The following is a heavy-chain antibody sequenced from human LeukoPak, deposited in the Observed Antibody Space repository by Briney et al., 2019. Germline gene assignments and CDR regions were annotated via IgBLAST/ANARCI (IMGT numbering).Heavy chain of an antibody. CDR1: GYTLTELS. V-gene: IGHV1-24*01. CDR2: FDPEDGET. CDR3: ATAVYSGYDYSNFDY. D-gene: IGHD5-12*01. J-gene: IGHJ4*02. Sequence: GASVTVSCKVSGYTLTELSMHWVRQAPGKGREGMGGFDPEDGETIYAQKFQRRVTMTEDTSTDTAYMELSSLRSEDTAVYYCATAVYSGYDYSNFDYWGQGTLVTVSS.